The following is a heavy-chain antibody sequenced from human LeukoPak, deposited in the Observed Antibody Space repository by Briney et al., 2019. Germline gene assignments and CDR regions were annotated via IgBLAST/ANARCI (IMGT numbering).Heavy chain of an antibody. D-gene: IGHD3-22*01. CDR1: GFTFSSYA. J-gene: IGHJ4*02. CDR3: AKDLGYDSSGYDY. V-gene: IGHV3-64*04. Sequence: PGGSLRLSCSASGFTFSSYAMHWVRQAPGKGLEYVSAISSNGGSTYYADSVKGRFTISRDNSKNTLYLQMNSLRAEDTAVYYCAKDLGYDSSGYDYWGQGTLVTVSS. CDR2: ISSNGGST.